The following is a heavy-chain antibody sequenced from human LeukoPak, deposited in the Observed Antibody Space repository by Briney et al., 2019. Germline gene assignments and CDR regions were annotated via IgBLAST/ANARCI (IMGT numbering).Heavy chain of an antibody. CDR3: ARMLYWDDSRKIGMDV. J-gene: IGHJ6*02. Sequence: GASVKVSFNASGYTFSDYFIYWMRRAPGQGLGWMGWINPKNVCTNDACKFQGRVTMTKDTSTTTTYMKLARLTPEDTAAYYCARMLYWDDSRKIGMDVWGLGTTVTVSS. D-gene: IGHD2-8*02. CDR1: GYTFSDYF. V-gene: IGHV1-2*07. CDR2: INPKNVCT.